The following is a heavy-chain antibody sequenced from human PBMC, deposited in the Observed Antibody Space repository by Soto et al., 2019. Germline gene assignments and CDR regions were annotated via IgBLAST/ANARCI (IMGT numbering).Heavy chain of an antibody. J-gene: IGHJ4*02. CDR3: ARDRIAVAVPAFDY. Sequence: QVQLVESGGGLVQPGRSLRLSCAASGFTFSSYGMHWVRQAPGKWLEWVAVIWYDGSNKYYADSVKGRFTISRDNSKNTLYLQMNSLRAEDTAVYYCARDRIAVAVPAFDYWGQGTLVTVSS. D-gene: IGHD6-19*01. CDR2: IWYDGSNK. V-gene: IGHV3-33*01. CDR1: GFTFSSYG.